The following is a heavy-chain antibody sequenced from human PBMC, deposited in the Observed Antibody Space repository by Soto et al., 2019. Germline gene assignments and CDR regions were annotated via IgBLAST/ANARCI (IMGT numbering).Heavy chain of an antibody. D-gene: IGHD6-13*01. CDR1: GYTFSTYG. J-gene: IGHJ4*02. Sequence: QVQLVQSGTEVKKPGASVKVSCKASGYTFSTYGISWVRQAPGQGLEWMAWISTSNGDTHYAQKVQDRVSMTTDRLTSTAYMELRSLRSDDTASYYCARDTAAHGPVFDYWGQGTLVNVSS. V-gene: IGHV1-18*04. CDR3: ARDTAAHGPVFDY. CDR2: ISTSNGDT.